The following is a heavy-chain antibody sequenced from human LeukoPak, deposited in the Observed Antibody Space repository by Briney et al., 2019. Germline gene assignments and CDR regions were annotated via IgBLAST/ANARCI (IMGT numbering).Heavy chain of an antibody. D-gene: IGHD3-10*01. J-gene: IGHJ4*02. CDR2: INPSIGDT. CDR3: AVSAFDY. V-gene: IGHV1-46*03. Sequence: ASVKVSCKASGYTFTNYYIHWVRQAPGQGLEWVGIINPSIGDTKNAQKFQGRVTMTWDTSTSTVYMELSSPRYEDTAVYYCAVSAFDYWGQGTLVTVSS. CDR1: GYTFTNYY.